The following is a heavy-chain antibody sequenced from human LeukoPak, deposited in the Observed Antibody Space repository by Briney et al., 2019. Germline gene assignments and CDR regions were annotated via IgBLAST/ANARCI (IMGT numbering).Heavy chain of an antibody. V-gene: IGHV4-38-2*02. D-gene: IGHD3-10*01. J-gene: IGHJ4*02. Sequence: KPSETLSLTCTVSGYSISSGYYWGWIRQPPGKGLEWIGSIYHSGSTYFNPSLKSRVTISVDTSKNQFSLKLSSVTAADTAVYYCAREDGGYYGSGSYLDYWGQGTLVTVSS. CDR3: AREDGGYYGSGSYLDY. CDR2: IYHSGST. CDR1: GYSISSGYY.